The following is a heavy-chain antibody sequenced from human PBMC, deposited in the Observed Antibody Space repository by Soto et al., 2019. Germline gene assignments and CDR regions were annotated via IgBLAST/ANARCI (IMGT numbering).Heavy chain of an antibody. CDR2: IFSNDEK. J-gene: IGHJ6*02. V-gene: IGHV2-26*01. CDR3: ARIGTPSYYDFWSGYYTGYHYYYGMDV. CDR1: GFSLSNARMG. Sequence: SGPTLVNPTETLTLTCTVSGFSLSNARMGVSWIRQPPGKALEWLAHIFSNDEKSYSTSLKSRLTISKDTSKSQVVLTMTNMDPVDTATYYCARIGTPSYYDFWSGYYTGYHYYYGMDVWGPGTTVTVSS. D-gene: IGHD3-3*01.